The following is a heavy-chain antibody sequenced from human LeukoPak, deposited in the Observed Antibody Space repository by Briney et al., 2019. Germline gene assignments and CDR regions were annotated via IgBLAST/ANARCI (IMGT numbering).Heavy chain of an antibody. CDR1: GFTFSSYG. D-gene: IGHD3-3*01. Sequence: GGSLRLSCAASGFTFSSYGMHWVRQAPGKGLVWVSRITGDGSSTSYADSVKGRFTISRDTAENTLYLQMNSLRAEDTAVYYCAKDRGYDFWSGSMTDWGQGTLVTVSS. J-gene: IGHJ4*02. CDR2: ITGDGSST. CDR3: AKDRGYDFWSGSMTD. V-gene: IGHV3-74*01.